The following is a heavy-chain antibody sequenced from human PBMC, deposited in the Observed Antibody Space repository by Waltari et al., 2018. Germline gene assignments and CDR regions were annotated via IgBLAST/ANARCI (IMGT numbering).Heavy chain of an antibody. V-gene: IGHV1-69*01. CDR1: GGTFSSYA. Sequence: QVQLVQSGAEVKKPGSSVKVSCKASGGTFSSYAISWVRQAPGQGLEWMGGIIPIFGTANYAQKFQGRVTITADESTSTAYMELSSLRSEDTAVYYCARASYYDSSGYYYEWYFDLWGRGTLVTVSS. D-gene: IGHD3-22*01. CDR2: IIPIFGTA. CDR3: ARASYYDSSGYYYEWYFDL. J-gene: IGHJ2*01.